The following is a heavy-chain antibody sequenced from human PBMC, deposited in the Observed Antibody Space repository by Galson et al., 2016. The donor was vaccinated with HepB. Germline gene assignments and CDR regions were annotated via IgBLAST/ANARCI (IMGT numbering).Heavy chain of an antibody. V-gene: IGHV6-1*01. CDR2: TYYRSKWDN. Sequence: CAISGDSVSSDSAAWNWIRQSPSRGLEWLGRTYYRSKWDNEYAVSVRSRMTINPDTSKNQFSLQLNSVTPKDTAVYYCARRGSKEKGYFDLWGRGTLVTVSS. CDR3: ARRGSKEKGYFDL. D-gene: IGHD6-13*01. J-gene: IGHJ2*01. CDR1: GDSVSSDSAA.